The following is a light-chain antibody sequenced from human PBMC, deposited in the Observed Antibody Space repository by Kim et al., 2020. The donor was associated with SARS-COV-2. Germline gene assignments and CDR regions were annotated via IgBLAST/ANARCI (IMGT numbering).Light chain of an antibody. CDR1: SGHSNYA. Sequence: QPVLTQSPSASASLGASVKLTCTLSSGHSNYAIAWHQQQPEKGPRYLMKLNSDGSHSKGDEIPYRFSGSSSGAERYLTISSLQSEDEADYYCQTWGTGIVVFGGGTQLTVL. CDR2: LNSDGSH. CDR3: QTWGTGIVV. V-gene: IGLV4-69*02. J-gene: IGLJ2*01.